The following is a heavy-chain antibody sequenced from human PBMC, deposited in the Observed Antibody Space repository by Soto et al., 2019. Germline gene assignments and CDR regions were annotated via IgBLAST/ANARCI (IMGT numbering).Heavy chain of an antibody. D-gene: IGHD3-3*01. Sequence: QVQLQESGPGLVKPSQTLSLICSVSGGSVNSGGYYWSWIRQHPGKGLEWIGHIYNRGSPYYNPSLKSRVSISLATSKNQYSMNWSSGTAADTAVYYCARASQRSEYGMDVWGQGTTVTVSS. V-gene: IGHV4-31*03. CDR3: ARASQRSEYGMDV. J-gene: IGHJ6*02. CDR2: IYNRGSP. CDR1: GGSVNSGGYY.